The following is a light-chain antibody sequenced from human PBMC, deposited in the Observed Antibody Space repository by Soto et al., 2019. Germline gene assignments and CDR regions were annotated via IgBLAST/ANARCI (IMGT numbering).Light chain of an antibody. CDR2: GAS. CDR1: QSVRSN. J-gene: IGKJ1*01. V-gene: IGKV3-15*01. Sequence: EIVMTQSPATLSASPGERATLSCRASQSVRSNLAWYQQKPGQAPRLLIYGASTRATGVPARFSGSGSGTEFTLTISSLQSEDFAVYYCQQYNDWWTFGQGTKVDIK. CDR3: QQYNDWWT.